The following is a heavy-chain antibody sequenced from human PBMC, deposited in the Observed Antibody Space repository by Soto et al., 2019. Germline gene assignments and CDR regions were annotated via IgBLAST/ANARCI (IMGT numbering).Heavy chain of an antibody. CDR3: AGLARDYVAEYFQH. D-gene: IGHD4-17*01. V-gene: IGHV4-39*01. J-gene: IGHJ1*01. CDR1: GGSISSSSYY. CDR2: IYYSGST. Sequence: QLQLQESGPGLVKPSETLSLTCTVSGGSISSSSYYWGWIRQPPGKGLEWIGSIYYSGSTYYNPSLKSRVTISVDTSKNQFSLKLSSVTAADTAVYYCAGLARDYVAEYFQHWGQGTLVTVSS.